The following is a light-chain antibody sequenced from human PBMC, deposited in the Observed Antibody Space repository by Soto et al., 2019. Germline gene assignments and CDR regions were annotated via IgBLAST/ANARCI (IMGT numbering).Light chain of an antibody. V-gene: IGKV3-20*01. CDR3: QQYGSSPPIS. CDR2: GAS. J-gene: IGKJ5*01. Sequence: EIVLTQSPGTLSLSPGERATLSCRASQSVSSSYLSWYQQKPGQPPRLLIYGASSRATAIPDRFSGSGSGTDFALTISRLGPEDFAVYYCQQYGSSPPISFGQGTRLEIK. CDR1: QSVSSSY.